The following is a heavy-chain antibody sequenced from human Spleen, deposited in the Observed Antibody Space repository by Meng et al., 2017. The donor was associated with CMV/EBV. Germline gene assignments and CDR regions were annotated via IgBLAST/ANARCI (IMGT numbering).Heavy chain of an antibody. J-gene: IGHJ4*02. V-gene: IGHV3-7*01. D-gene: IGHD3-3*01. Sequence: GESLKISCAASGFTFSRYRMKWVRQAPEKGRERVANIKQDGSEKHYVDSVEGRFTISRDNAKNSLYLQMNSLRAEDTAVYYCARYIWSDYWGQGTLVTVSS. CDR3: ARYIWSDY. CDR1: GFTFSRYR. CDR2: IKQDGSEK.